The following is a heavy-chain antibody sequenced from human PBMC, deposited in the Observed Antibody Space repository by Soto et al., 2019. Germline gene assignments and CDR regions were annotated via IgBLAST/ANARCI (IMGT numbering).Heavy chain of an antibody. J-gene: IGHJ4*02. D-gene: IGHD1-26*01. Sequence: GGSLRLCCSASGFTFSYYAMHWVRQAPGKGLEYVSAISNNGETTYYADSVKGRFTISRDISKNTLYLQMSSLRAEDTAVYYCVRASGSLDYWGQGTLVTVSS. V-gene: IGHV3-64D*06. CDR3: VRASGSLDY. CDR1: GFTFSYYA. CDR2: ISNNGETT.